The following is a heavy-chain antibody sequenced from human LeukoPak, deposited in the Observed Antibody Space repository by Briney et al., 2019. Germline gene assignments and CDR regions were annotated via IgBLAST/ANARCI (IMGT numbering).Heavy chain of an antibody. V-gene: IGHV3-53*01. D-gene: IGHD5-18*01. Sequence: GGSLRLSCAASGFTVSSNYMSWVRQAPGKGLEWVSVIYSGGSTYYADSLKGRFTISRDNSKNTVYLQMNSLRAEDAAVYYCAKGRYSYGLLDYWGQGTLVTVSS. J-gene: IGHJ4*02. CDR1: GFTVSSNY. CDR3: AKGRYSYGLLDY. CDR2: IYSGGST.